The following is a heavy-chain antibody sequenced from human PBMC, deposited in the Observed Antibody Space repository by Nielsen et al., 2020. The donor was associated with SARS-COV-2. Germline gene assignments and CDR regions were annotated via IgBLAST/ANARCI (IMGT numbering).Heavy chain of an antibody. CDR3: ARAGRGSSSSFDYYYYGMDV. V-gene: IGHV4-30-2*01. D-gene: IGHD6-6*01. CDR2: IYHSGSA. CDR1: GGSISSGGYS. J-gene: IGHJ6*02. Sequence: LRLSCAVSGGSISSGGYSWSWIRQPPGKGLEWIGYIYHSGSAYYNPSLKSRVTISVDTSKNQFSLKLSSVTAADTAVYYCARAGRGSSSSFDYYYYGMDVWGQGTTVTVSS.